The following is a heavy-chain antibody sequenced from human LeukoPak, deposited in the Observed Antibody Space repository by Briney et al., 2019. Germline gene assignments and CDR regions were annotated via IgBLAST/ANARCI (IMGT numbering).Heavy chain of an antibody. Sequence: SVKVSCKASGGTFSSYAISWVRQAPGQGLEWMGGIIPIFGTANYAQKFQGRVTITADKSTSTAYMELSSLRSEDTAVYYCARGYSSGYYYYYMDVWGKGTTVTVSS. CDR2: IIPIFGTA. V-gene: IGHV1-69*06. J-gene: IGHJ6*03. CDR1: GGTFSSYA. CDR3: ARGYSSGYYYYYMDV. D-gene: IGHD6-19*01.